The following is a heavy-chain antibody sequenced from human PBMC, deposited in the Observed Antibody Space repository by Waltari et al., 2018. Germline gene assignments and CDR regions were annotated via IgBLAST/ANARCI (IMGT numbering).Heavy chain of an antibody. D-gene: IGHD3-16*01. V-gene: IGHV3-48*01. CDR3: ARDGGKGAFDI. J-gene: IGHJ3*02. CDR2: IGSSSTK. CDR1: GFTFSSYS. Sequence: EVQLVESGGGVVQRGGSLRLSCAASGFTFSSYSMTWVPQARGKWLECVSYIGSSSTKSDAVSGKCRFTISKDNAKISLYLKMKSLRAEDTAVYYCARDGGKGAFDIWGQGTMVTVSS.